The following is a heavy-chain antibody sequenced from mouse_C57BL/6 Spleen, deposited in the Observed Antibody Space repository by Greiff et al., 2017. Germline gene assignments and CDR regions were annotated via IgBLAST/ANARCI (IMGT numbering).Heavy chain of an antibody. V-gene: IGHV5-4*03. CDR2: ISDGGSYT. CDR3: ARGGGTEGFDY. D-gene: IGHD4-1*01. Sequence: EVMLVESGGGLVKPGGSLKLSCAASGFTFSSYAMSWVRQTPEKRLEWVATISDGGSYTYYPDNVKGRFTISRDNAKNNLYLQMSHLKSEDTAMYYCARGGGTEGFDYWGQGTTLTVSS. J-gene: IGHJ2*01. CDR1: GFTFSSYA.